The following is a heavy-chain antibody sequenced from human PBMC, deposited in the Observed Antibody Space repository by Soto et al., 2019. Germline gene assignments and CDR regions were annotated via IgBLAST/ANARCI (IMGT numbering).Heavy chain of an antibody. D-gene: IGHD2-15*01. Sequence: GESLKISCKGSGYSFTSYWIRWVRQMPGKGLEWMGRIDPSDSYTNYSPSFQGHVTISADKSISTAYLQWSSLKASDTAMYYCARQLYCSGGSCYNYYYGMDVWGQGTTVTVSS. J-gene: IGHJ6*02. V-gene: IGHV5-10-1*01. CDR1: GYSFTSYW. CDR2: IDPSDSYT. CDR3: ARQLYCSGGSCYNYYYGMDV.